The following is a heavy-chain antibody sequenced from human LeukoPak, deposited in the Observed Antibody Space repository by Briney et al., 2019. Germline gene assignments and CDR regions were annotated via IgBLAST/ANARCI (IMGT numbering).Heavy chain of an antibody. CDR3: ARDHRIKGYCSSTSCQPYYYYGMDV. Sequence: GGSLRLSCAASGFTFSSYAMHWVRQAPGKGLEWVAVISYDGSNKYYADSVKGRFTISRDNSKNTLYLQMNSLRAEDTAVYYCARDHRIKGYCSSTSCQPYYYYGMDVWGQGTTVTVSS. J-gene: IGHJ6*02. CDR2: ISYDGSNK. D-gene: IGHD2-2*01. V-gene: IGHV3-30-3*01. CDR1: GFTFSSYA.